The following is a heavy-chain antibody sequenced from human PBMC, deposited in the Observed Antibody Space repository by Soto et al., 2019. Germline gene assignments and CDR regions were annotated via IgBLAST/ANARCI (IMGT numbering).Heavy chain of an antibody. CDR3: VRVLDSSWYADL. V-gene: IGHV4-61*03. D-gene: IGHD3-22*01. CDR2: IFYTGVT. Sequence: QVQLQESGPGLVKPSETLSLTCSVSGGSVSNASFYWTWIRRPPGTGLEYIGYIFYTGVTNYNPSLSSRVTISLDTFKNHFSLKLNSMTAADTAVYYCVRVLDSSWYADLWGRGTLVSVSS. CDR1: GGSVSNASFY. J-gene: IGHJ2*01.